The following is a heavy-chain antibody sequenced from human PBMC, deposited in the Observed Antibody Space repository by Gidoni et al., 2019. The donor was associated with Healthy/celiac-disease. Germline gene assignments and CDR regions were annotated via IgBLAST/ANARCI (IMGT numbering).Heavy chain of an antibody. CDR3: AREYYDSSGYYPEGFDY. Sequence: QVQLVQSGAEVKKPGASVQVSCKASGYTFTSYYMHWVRQAPGQGLEWMGIINPSGGSTSYAQKFQGRVTMTRDTSTSTVYMELSSLRSEDTAVYYCAREYYDSSGYYPEGFDYWGQGTLVTVSS. J-gene: IGHJ4*02. D-gene: IGHD3-22*01. CDR2: INPSGGST. CDR1: GYTFTSYY. V-gene: IGHV1-46*01.